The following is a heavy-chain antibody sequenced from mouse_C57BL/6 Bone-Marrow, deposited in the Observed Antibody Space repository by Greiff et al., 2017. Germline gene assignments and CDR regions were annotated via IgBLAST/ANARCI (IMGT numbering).Heavy chain of an antibody. CDR1: GYTFTSYW. Sequence: QVQLQQSGAELAKPGASVKLSCKASGYTFTSYWMHWVKQRPGQGLEWIGYINPSSGYTKYNQKFKDKATLTADKSSSTAYMQLSSLTYEDAAVYYCTSGYYPPWFAYWGQGTLVTVSA. V-gene: IGHV1-7*01. J-gene: IGHJ3*01. D-gene: IGHD2-3*01. CDR2: INPSSGYT. CDR3: TSGYYPPWFAY.